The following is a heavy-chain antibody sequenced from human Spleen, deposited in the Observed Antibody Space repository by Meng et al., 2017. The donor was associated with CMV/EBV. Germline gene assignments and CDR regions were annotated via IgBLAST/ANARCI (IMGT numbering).Heavy chain of an antibody. CDR2: INRSGGRT. J-gene: IGHJ6*02. CDR3: AKAKDFWSDYFFYGMDV. Sequence: GESLKISCAASGFSFSSHVMSWVRQAPGKGLEWVSSINRSGGRTYDADSVRGRFNISRDNSKNTLFLQMNSLRAEDPAVYYCAKAKDFWSDYFFYGMDVWGQGTTVTVSS. V-gene: IGHV3-23*01. D-gene: IGHD3-3*01. CDR1: GFSFSSHV.